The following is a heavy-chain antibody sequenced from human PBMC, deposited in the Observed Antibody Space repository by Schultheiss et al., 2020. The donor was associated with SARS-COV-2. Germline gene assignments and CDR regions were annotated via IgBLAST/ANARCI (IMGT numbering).Heavy chain of an antibody. J-gene: IGHJ4*02. D-gene: IGHD6-6*01. CDR3: ARGSAAVDY. Sequence: SETLSLTCAVSGYSISSGYYWSWIRQPAGKGLEWIGRIYTSGSTNYNPSLKSRVTISVDTSKNQFSLKLSSVTAADTAVYHCARGSAAVDYWGQGTLVTVSS. V-gene: IGHV4-61*02. CDR2: IYTSGST. CDR1: GYSISSGYY.